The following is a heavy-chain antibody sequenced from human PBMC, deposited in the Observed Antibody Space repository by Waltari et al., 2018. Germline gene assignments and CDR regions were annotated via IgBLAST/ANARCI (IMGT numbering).Heavy chain of an antibody. D-gene: IGHD2-15*01. V-gene: IGHV3-7*01. Sequence: EVQLVESGGGLVQPGGSLRLSCVASGFTLSHYWMGWVRQAPGKGLEWVAGIKEDGGRKDYVDSVKGRFTISRDNAKSTLYLQMNSLRAEDTAVFYCVRNRGWQQFDFWGQGTLVTVSS. CDR1: GFTLSHYW. J-gene: IGHJ4*02. CDR3: VRNRGWQQFDF. CDR2: IKEDGGRK.